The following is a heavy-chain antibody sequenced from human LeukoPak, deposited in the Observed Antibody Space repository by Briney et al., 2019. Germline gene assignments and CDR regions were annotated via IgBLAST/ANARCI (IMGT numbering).Heavy chain of an antibody. CDR1: GGSISSSSYY. Sequence: SETLSLTCTVSGGSISSSSYYWGWIRQPPGKGLEWLGSIYYSGSTYYNPSLKSRVTISEDTSKNQFSLKLSSVTAADTAVYYCASLKSHYYYGMDVWGQGTTVTVSS. J-gene: IGHJ6*02. V-gene: IGHV4-39*07. CDR3: ASLKSHYYYGMDV. CDR2: IYYSGST.